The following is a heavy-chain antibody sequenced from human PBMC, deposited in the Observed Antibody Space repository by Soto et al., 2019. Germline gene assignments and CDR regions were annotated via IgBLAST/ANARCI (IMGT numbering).Heavy chain of an antibody. CDR3: AREAVIVGDAYYFDY. CDR1: GYTFTSYA. CDR2: INPSGGST. D-gene: IGHD1-26*01. J-gene: IGHJ4*02. V-gene: IGHV1-46*03. Sequence: ASVKVSCKASGYTFTSYAISWVRQAPGQGLEWMGIINPSGGSTSYAQKFQGRVTMTRDTSTSTVYMELSSLRSEDTAVYYCAREAVIVGDAYYFDYWGQGTLVTVSS.